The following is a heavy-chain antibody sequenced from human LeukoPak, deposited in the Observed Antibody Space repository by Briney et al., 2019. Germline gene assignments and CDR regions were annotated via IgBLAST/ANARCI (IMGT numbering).Heavy chain of an antibody. CDR1: GFTFSSYA. Sequence: GGSLRLSCAASGFTFSSYAMHWVRQAPGKGLEWVAVISYDGSNKYYADSVKGRFTISRDNSKNTLYLQMNSLRAEDTAVYYCAKDMRDCSSTSCYPNWFDPWGQGTLVTVSS. CDR3: AKDMRDCSSTSCYPNWFDP. D-gene: IGHD2-2*01. V-gene: IGHV3-30*04. CDR2: ISYDGSNK. J-gene: IGHJ5*02.